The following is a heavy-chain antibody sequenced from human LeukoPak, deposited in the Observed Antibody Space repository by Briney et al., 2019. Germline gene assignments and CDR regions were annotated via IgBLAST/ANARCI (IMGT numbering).Heavy chain of an antibody. CDR2: ISGSGGST. CDR3: AKGGRYYDILTGSPEFDP. Sequence: GSLRLSCAASGFTFSSYAMSWVRQAPGKGLEWVSAISGSGGSTYYADSVKGRFTISRDNSKNTLYLQMNSLRAEDTAVYYCAKGGRYYDILTGSPEFDPWGQGTLVTVSS. D-gene: IGHD3-9*01. V-gene: IGHV3-23*01. J-gene: IGHJ5*02. CDR1: GFTFSSYA.